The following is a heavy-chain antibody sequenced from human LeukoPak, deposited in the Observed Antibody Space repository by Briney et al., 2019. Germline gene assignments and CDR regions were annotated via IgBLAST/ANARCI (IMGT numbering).Heavy chain of an antibody. J-gene: IGHJ4*02. D-gene: IGHD3-10*01. V-gene: IGHV1-18*01. CDR3: AREPITMVRGVTWNYGSPFDY. Sequence: GASVKVSCKASGYTFTSYGISWVRQAPGQGLEWMGWISAYNGNTNYAQKLQGRVTMTTDTSTSTAYMELRSLRSDDTAVYYCAREPITMVRGVTWNYGSPFDYWGQGTRVTVSS. CDR1: GYTFTSYG. CDR2: ISAYNGNT.